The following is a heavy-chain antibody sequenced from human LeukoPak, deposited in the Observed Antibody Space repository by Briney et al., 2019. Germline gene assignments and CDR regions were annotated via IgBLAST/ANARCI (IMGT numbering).Heavy chain of an antibody. CDR1: SDSISSTY. J-gene: IGHJ4*02. CDR2: ISYTGST. V-gene: IGHV4-59*08. Sequence: SETLSLTCTVSSDSISSTYWSWIRHSPGRRLEWIAYISYTGSTRYNPSLKSRVTMSIDTSENQISLRLTSVTAADTAVYYCARHIRVGGNYHFDYWDQGTPVTVSS. CDR3: ARHIRVGGNYHFDY. D-gene: IGHD1-7*01.